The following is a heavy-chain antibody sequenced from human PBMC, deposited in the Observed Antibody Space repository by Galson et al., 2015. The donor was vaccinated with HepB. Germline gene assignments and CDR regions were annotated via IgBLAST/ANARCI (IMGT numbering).Heavy chain of an antibody. V-gene: IGHV6-1*01. Sequence: CAISGDSVSSHSASWNWIRQSPSRGLEWLGRTYYRSKWYNDYALSVKSRITINPDTSKNQFSLQLSSVTPEDTAVYYCARGGYSYLTSSNYWGQGTLVTVSS. CDR2: TYYRSKWYN. D-gene: IGHD5-18*01. CDR1: GDSVSSHSAS. J-gene: IGHJ4*02. CDR3: ARGGYSYLTSSNY.